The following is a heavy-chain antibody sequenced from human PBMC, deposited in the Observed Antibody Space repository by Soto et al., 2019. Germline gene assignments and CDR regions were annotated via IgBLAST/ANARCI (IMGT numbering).Heavy chain of an antibody. CDR1: GFTFSTYD. CDR3: VRGLVPAIHSQSDY. Sequence: GGSLRLSCAASGFTFSTYDLHWVRQSTGKGLEWVSSVDTSGDTYYPGSVKGRFTISRENAKNSLYLQMNSLTAGDTAVYYCVRGLVPAIHSQSDYWGQGTLVTVSS. V-gene: IGHV3-13*04. CDR2: VDTSGDT. J-gene: IGHJ4*02. D-gene: IGHD2-2*01.